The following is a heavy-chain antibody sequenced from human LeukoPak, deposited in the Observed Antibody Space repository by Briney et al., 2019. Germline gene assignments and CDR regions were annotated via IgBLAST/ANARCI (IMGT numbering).Heavy chain of an antibody. Sequence: PSETLSLTCTVSGGSISGSSYYWGWIRQPPGKGLEWIGSIYYSGSTYYNPSLKSRVTISVDTSKNQFSLKLSSVTAADTAVYYCARNYDSSGFQWVDAFDIWGQGTMVTVSS. CDR1: GGSISGSSYY. CDR3: ARNYDSSGFQWVDAFDI. CDR2: IYYSGST. J-gene: IGHJ3*02. V-gene: IGHV4-39*07. D-gene: IGHD3-22*01.